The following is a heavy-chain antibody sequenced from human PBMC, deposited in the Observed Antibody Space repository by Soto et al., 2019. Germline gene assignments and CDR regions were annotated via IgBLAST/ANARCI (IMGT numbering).Heavy chain of an antibody. CDR1: GFTFTSSA. V-gene: IGHV1-58*01. Sequence: GASVKVSCKASGFTFTSSAVQWVRQARGQRLEWIGWIVVGSGNTNYAQKFQERVTITRDMSTSTAYMELSSLRSVDTAVYYCSAAWGEMATISHGGSGAFDIWGQGTMVTVSS. J-gene: IGHJ3*02. D-gene: IGHD2-15*01. CDR3: SAAWGEMATISHGGSGAFDI. CDR2: IVVGSGNT.